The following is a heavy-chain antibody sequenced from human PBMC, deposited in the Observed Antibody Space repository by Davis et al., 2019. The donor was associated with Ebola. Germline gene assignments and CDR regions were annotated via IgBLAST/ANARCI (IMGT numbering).Heavy chain of an antibody. J-gene: IGHJ4*02. V-gene: IGHV3-7*01. D-gene: IGHD6-19*01. CDR3: ARDLRIAVAPVGY. Sequence: GESLKISCAASGFTFSSYAMSWVRQAPGKGLEWVANIKQDGSEKYYVDSVKGRFTISRDNAKNSLYLQMNSLRAEDTAVYYCARDLRIAVAPVGYWGQGTLVTVSS. CDR2: IKQDGSEK. CDR1: GFTFSSYA.